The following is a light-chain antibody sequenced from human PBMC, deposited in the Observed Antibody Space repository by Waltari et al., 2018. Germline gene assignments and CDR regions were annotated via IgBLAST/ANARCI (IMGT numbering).Light chain of an antibody. CDR3: QSADSSGKV. Sequence: SYELTQPPSVSVSPGQTARITCSGDPLPKQYACWYQQKPGQAPVVVIYKDTERPSGIPERFSGSSSGTTVTLTISGVQAEDEADYYCQSADSSGKVFGGGTKLIVL. CDR2: KDT. V-gene: IGLV3-25*03. CDR1: PLPKQY. J-gene: IGLJ2*01.